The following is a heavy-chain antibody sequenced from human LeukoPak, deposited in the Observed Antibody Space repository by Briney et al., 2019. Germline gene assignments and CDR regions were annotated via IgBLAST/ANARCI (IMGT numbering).Heavy chain of an antibody. J-gene: IGHJ4*02. V-gene: IGHV3-30*07. CDR3: AKDREGSSTRFDY. D-gene: IGHD2-2*01. Sequence: GRSPRLSCAASGFTFSSYAMHWVRQAPGKGLEWVAVISYDGSNKYYADSVKGRFTISRDNSKNTLYLQMNSLRAEDTAVYYCAKDREGSSTRFDYWGQGTLVTVSS. CDR1: GFTFSSYA. CDR2: ISYDGSNK.